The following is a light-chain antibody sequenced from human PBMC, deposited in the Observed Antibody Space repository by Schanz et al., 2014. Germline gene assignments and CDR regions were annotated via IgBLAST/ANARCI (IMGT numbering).Light chain of an antibody. CDR1: QGIRDD. CDR3: QQSHDGVWT. Sequence: AIQMTQSPSSLSASVGDRVTLTCRASQGIRDDLGWYQQKPGKAPKLLIYTASSLQSGVPSRFSGSGFGTDFTLTISSLQPEDFATYFCQQSHDGVWTFGQGTTVEIK. CDR2: TAS. J-gene: IGKJ1*01. V-gene: IGKV1-6*01.